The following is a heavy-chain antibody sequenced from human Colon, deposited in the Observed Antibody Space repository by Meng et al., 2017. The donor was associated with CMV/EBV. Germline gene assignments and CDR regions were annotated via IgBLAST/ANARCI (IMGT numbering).Heavy chain of an antibody. CDR2: IRYDGKTQ. V-gene: IGHV3-30*02. CDR1: GFTFSSYG. CDR3: ARGRGYPIHRGAPLKTYSYYYGMDV. D-gene: IGHD2-8*01. J-gene: IGHJ6*02. Sequence: GGSLRLSCAASGFTFSSYGMHWVRQAPGKGLEWVASIRYDGKTQNYLDSMKGRLTISRDNSMNTLYLQLSSLTSEDTAVYFCARGRGYPIHRGAPLKTYSYYYGMDVWGQGTTVTVSS.